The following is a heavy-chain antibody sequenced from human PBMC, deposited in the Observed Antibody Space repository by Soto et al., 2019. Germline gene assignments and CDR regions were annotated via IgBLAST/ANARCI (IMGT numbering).Heavy chain of an antibody. CDR3: ARRIQLWSGDYFDD. Sequence: DTLSLPCTFSGVSISSSSYYWGWIRQPPGKGLEWIGSIYYSGSTYYNPSLKSRVTISVDTSKNQFSLKLSSVTAADTAVYYCARRIQLWSGDYFDDWGQGTLVTVSS. D-gene: IGHD5-18*01. CDR2: IYYSGST. V-gene: IGHV4-39*01. J-gene: IGHJ4*02. CDR1: GVSISSSSYY.